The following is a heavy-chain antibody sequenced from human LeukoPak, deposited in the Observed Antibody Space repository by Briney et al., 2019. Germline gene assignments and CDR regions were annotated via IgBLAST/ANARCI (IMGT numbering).Heavy chain of an antibody. CDR2: TSYDGSNK. V-gene: IGHV3-30*18. J-gene: IGHJ3*02. Sequence: GRSLRLSCAASGFTFSGYGMHWVRQAPGKGLEWVAVTSYDGSNKYYADSVKGRFTISRDNSKNTLYMQMHRLRAEDTAVYYCAKPLGDGYNYDAFDIWGQGTMVSVSS. D-gene: IGHD5-24*01. CDR1: GFTFSGYG. CDR3: AKPLGDGYNYDAFDI.